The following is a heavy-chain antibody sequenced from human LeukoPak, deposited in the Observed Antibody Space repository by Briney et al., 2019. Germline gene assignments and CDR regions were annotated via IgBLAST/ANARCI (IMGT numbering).Heavy chain of an antibody. J-gene: IGHJ6*02. Sequence: PSETLSLTCAVYGGSFSGYDWSWIRQPPGKGLEWIGEINHSGSTNYNPSLKSRVTISVDTSKNQFSLKLSSVTAADTAVYYCARGRYQYYYGSGSYYGYGMDVWGQGTTVTVSS. CDR3: ARGRYQYYYGSGSYYGYGMDV. CDR2: INHSGST. CDR1: GGSFSGYD. V-gene: IGHV4-34*01. D-gene: IGHD3-10*01.